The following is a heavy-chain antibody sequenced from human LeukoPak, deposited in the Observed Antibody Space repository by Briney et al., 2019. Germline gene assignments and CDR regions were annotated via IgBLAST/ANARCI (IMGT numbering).Heavy chain of an antibody. D-gene: IGHD2-21*01. CDR3: ARGLGHMVAKTHDFYYYGMDV. V-gene: IGHV1-46*01. CDR2: INSSGGST. J-gene: IGHJ6*04. Sequence: ASVKVSYKASGYTFTSYYIHWVRQAPGQGLEWMGIINSSGGSTTYAQKFQGRVTMTRDTSTSRVYMELSSLRSEDTAVYYCARGLGHMVAKTHDFYYYGMDVWGKGTTVTVSS. CDR1: GYTFTSYY.